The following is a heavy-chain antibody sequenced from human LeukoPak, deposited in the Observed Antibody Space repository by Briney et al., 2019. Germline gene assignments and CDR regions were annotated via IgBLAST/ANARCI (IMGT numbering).Heavy chain of an antibody. V-gene: IGHV3-21*04. CDR3: AKAGVELATISPFDI. Sequence: GGSLRLSCAASGFTFSSYSMNWVRQAPGKGLEWVSSIGSSSSYIYYADSVKGRFTISRDNAKNSLYLQMNSLTAEDTAVYYCAKAGVELATISPFDIWGQGTMVTVSS. J-gene: IGHJ3*02. D-gene: IGHD5-24*01. CDR1: GFTFSSYS. CDR2: IGSSSSYI.